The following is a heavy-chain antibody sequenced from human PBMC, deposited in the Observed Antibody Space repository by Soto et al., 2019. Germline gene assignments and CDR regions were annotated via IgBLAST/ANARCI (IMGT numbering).Heavy chain of an antibody. V-gene: IGHV1-2*04. D-gene: IGHD1-1*01. CDR2: INPNSGGT. CDR3: ASRHWNDAGLDY. J-gene: IGHJ4*02. Sequence: QVQLVQSGAEVKKPGASVKVSCKASGYTFTGYYMNWVRQAPGQGLEWMGWINPNSGGTNYAQKVQGWVTMTRDKSISTAYMELSRLRSDDTVVYYCASRHWNDAGLDYWGQGTLVTVSS. CDR1: GYTFTGYY.